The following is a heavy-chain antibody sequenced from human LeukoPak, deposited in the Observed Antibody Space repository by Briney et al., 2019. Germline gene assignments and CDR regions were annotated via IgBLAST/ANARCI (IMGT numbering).Heavy chain of an antibody. D-gene: IGHD5-18*01. CDR1: GFTFSSYG. CDR2: IRYDGSNK. CDR3: AKDLRRGYSYGSGPTDY. Sequence: GGSLRLSCAASGFTFSSYGMHWVRQAPGKGLEWVAFIRYDGSNKYYADSVKGRFTISRVNSKNTLYLQMNSLRAEDTAVYYCAKDLRRGYSYGSGPTDYWGQGTLVTVSS. J-gene: IGHJ4*02. V-gene: IGHV3-30*02.